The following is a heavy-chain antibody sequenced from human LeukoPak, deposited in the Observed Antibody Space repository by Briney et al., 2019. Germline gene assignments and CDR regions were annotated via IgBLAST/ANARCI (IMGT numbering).Heavy chain of an antibody. Sequence: GGSLRLSCAASGFTFSSYWMSWVRQAPGKGLEWVANIKQDGSEKYYLDSVKGRFTISRDNAKNSLYLQMNSLRAEDTAVYYCARESDHSVSQVDFDLWGQGTMVTVSS. D-gene: IGHD1-14*01. CDR2: IKQDGSEK. J-gene: IGHJ3*01. V-gene: IGHV3-7*01. CDR3: ARESDHSVSQVDFDL. CDR1: GFTFSSYW.